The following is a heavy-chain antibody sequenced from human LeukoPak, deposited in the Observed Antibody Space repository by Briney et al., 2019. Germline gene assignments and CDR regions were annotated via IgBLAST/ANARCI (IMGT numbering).Heavy chain of an antibody. CDR1: GFTFSAYA. CDR3: ARDPNGDYIGAFDM. V-gene: IGHV3-23*01. Sequence: GGSLRLSCTASGFTFSAYAMMWVRQAPGKGPEWVSAIRGGGTSEFYADSVKGRFRISRDNSKDTLFLQMNSLRAEDTAVCYCARDPNGDYIGAFDMCGPGTMVTVSS. CDR2: IRGGGTSE. D-gene: IGHD4-17*01. J-gene: IGHJ3*02.